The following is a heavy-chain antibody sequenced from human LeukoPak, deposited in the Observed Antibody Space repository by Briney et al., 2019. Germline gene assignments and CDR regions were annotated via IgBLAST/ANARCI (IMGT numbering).Heavy chain of an antibody. D-gene: IGHD6-13*01. Sequence: PSETLSLTCTVSGGSISSGGYYWGWIRQPPGKGLEWIGSIYYSGSTYYNPSLKSRVTISVDTSKNQFSLKLSSVTAADTAVYYCARLHSSIAAAGTVDYWGQGTLVTVSS. CDR3: ARLHSSIAAAGTVDY. CDR2: IYYSGST. CDR1: GGSISSGGYY. V-gene: IGHV4-39*01. J-gene: IGHJ4*02.